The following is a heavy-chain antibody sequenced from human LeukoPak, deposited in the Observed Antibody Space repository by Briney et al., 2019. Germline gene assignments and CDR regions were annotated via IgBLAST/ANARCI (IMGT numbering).Heavy chain of an antibody. D-gene: IGHD1-14*01. CDR2: VHFTDGP. J-gene: IGHJ3*01. CDR3: ARDRRREGVHAFDV. CDR1: GGSITTHY. Sequence: TSETLSLTCSVSGGSITTHYWSWIRQPPGKGLEWIGYVHFTDGPNFNPSLRSRVTISLDTSKNQFSLKRTSVTAADAAVYYWARDRRREGVHAFDVWGRGTMVTVSS. V-gene: IGHV4-59*11.